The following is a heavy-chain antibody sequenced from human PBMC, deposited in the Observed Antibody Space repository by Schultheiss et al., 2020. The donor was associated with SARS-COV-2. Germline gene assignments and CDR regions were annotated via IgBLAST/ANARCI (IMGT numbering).Heavy chain of an antibody. J-gene: IGHJ4*02. CDR2: ISYDGSNK. D-gene: IGHD6-19*01. V-gene: IGHV3-30*07. CDR1: GFTFSSYW. Sequence: GGSLRLSCAASGFTFSSYWMHWDRQAPGKGLEWVAVISYDGSNKYYADSVKGRFTISRDNAKNTLYLQMNSLRAEDTAVYYCANRLSPFDYWGQGTLVTVSS. CDR3: ANRLSPFDY.